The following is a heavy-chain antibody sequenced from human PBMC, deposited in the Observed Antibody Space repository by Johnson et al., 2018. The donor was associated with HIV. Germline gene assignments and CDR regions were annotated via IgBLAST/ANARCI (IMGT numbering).Heavy chain of an antibody. D-gene: IGHD5-12*01. CDR3: ARVGVSGYDLAAFDI. CDR2: ISSSGSTI. V-gene: IGHV3-11*04. J-gene: IGHJ3*02. Sequence: QMQLVESGGGLVKPGGSLRLSCAASGFTFSDYYMSWIRQAPGKGLEWVSYISSSGSTIYYADSVKGRFTISRDNSKNTRYLQMNSLRAEDTAVYYCARVGVSGYDLAAFDIWGQGKMVNVAS. CDR1: GFTFSDYY.